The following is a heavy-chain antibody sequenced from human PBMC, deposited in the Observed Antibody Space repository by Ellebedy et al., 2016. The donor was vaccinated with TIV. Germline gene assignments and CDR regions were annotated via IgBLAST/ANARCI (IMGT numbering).Heavy chain of an antibody. CDR3: ARTGGFCGGSDCHPENFQD. CDR2: ISGGGGST. D-gene: IGHD2-15*01. J-gene: IGHJ1*01. Sequence: GESLKISXGVSDARFGSLAMNWVRQAPGKGLEWVSFISGGGGSTHYADSVRGRFTMSRDNAKKTVYMEMTSLRVEDTAIYYCARTGGFCGGSDCHPENFQDWGQGTLVTVSS. CDR1: DARFGSLA. V-gene: IGHV3-23*01.